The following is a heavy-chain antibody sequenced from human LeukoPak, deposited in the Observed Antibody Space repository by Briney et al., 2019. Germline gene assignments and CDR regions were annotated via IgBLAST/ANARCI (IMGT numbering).Heavy chain of an antibody. CDR1: GGSIISYY. J-gene: IGHJ4*02. V-gene: IGHV4-59*08. Sequence: SETLSLTCTVSGGSIISYYWSWIRQPPGKGLEWIGYIYYSGSTNYNPSLKSRVTISVDTSKNQFSLKLSSVTAADTAVYYCARQSAAAGDFDYWGQGTLVTVSS. CDR3: ARQSAAAGDFDY. CDR2: IYYSGST. D-gene: IGHD6-13*01.